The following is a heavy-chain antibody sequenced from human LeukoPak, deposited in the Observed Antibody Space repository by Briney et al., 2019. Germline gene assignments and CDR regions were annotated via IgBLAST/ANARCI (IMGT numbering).Heavy chain of an antibody. J-gene: IGHJ4*02. V-gene: IGHV4-4*07. CDR2: IYTSGST. CDR3: ARDDILTGYSSQSFDY. CDR1: GGSISSYY. Sequence: SETLSLTCTVSGGSISSYYWSWIRQPAGKGLEWIGRIYTSGSTNYHPSLKSRVTMSVDTSKNQFSLKLSSVTAADTAVYYCARDDILTGYSSQSFDYWGQGTLVTVSS. D-gene: IGHD3-9*01.